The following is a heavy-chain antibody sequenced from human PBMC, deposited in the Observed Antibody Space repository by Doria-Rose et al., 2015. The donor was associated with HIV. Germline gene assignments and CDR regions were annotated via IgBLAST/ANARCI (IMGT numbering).Heavy chain of an antibody. CDR1: GVSLSSPGMG. CDR3: ARIKSSRWYHKYYFDF. J-gene: IGHJ4*02. CDR2: IFSDDER. Sequence: QITLKESGPVLVKPTETLTLTCTVSGVSLSSPGMGVSWIRQRPGKALEWLAHIFSDDERSHKTSLKSRLTISRGTSKSQVVLTMTDMDPVDTATYYCARIKSSRWYHKYYFDFWGQGTLVIVSA. V-gene: IGHV2-26*01. D-gene: IGHD6-13*01.